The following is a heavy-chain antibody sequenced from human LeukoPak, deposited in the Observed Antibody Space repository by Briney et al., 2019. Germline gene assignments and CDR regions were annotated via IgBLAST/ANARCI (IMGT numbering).Heavy chain of an antibody. J-gene: IGHJ5*02. CDR1: GFTFTSDA. CDR3: AKCSTSAYTTGWCNWIDP. CDR2: TVSRGTT. V-gene: IGHV3-23*01. D-gene: IGHD6-19*01. Sequence: PGGSLRLSCVASGFTFTSDAMNWVRQAPGKGLEWVSSTVSRGTTQYADSVKGRFTVSRDTSKNTLYLQMNSLRGDDTAVYYCAKCSTSAYTTGWCNWIDPWGQGTLVTVSS.